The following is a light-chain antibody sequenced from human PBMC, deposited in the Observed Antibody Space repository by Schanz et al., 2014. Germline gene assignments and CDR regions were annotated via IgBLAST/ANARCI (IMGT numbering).Light chain of an antibody. V-gene: IGKV3-20*01. Sequence: EIVLTQSPGTLSLSPGGRATLSCRASQSVTSNYFAWYQQKPGQAPRLLIYGASSRANGIPDRFSGSGSGTDFILTISRLEPEDFAVYYCQQYNNWPPTFGQGTKVEIK. J-gene: IGKJ1*01. CDR1: QSVTSNY. CDR2: GAS. CDR3: QQYNNWPPT.